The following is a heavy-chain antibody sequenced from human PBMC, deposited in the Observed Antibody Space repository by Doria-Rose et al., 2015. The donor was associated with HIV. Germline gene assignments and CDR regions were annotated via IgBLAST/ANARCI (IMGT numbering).Heavy chain of an antibody. CDR1: GFTVSSNY. Sequence: VQLEQSGGCLIKPGGSLRLSCAASGFTVSSNYMSWVRQAPGKGLEWVSVIYSGISTYYADSVKGRFTISRDNSKNTLYLQMSSLRAEDTAVYYCARDLPFETGSSSSGMDVWGQGTTGNGS. J-gene: IGHJ6*02. D-gene: IGHD6-6*01. V-gene: IGHV3-53*01. CDR3: ARDLPFETGSSSSGMDV. CDR2: IYSGIST.